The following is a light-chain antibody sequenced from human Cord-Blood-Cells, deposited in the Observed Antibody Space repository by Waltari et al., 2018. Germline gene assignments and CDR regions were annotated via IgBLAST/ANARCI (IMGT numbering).Light chain of an antibody. CDR1: SGDVGGYTY. CDR3: SSYTSSSTLV. CDR2: DVS. V-gene: IGLV2-14*01. Sequence: QSALTQPASVSGSPGQSTPISCTGTSGDVGGYTYVSWYQQHPGKAPKLMLYDVSNRPSGVSNRFSGSKSGNTASLTISGLQAEDEADYYCSSYTSSSTLVFGGGTKLTVL. J-gene: IGLJ3*02.